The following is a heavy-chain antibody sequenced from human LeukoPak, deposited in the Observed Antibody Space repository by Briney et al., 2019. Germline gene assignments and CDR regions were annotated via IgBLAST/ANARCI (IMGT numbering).Heavy chain of an antibody. J-gene: IGHJ4*02. Sequence: GGSLRLSCAASGFTFSSYSMNWVRQAPGKGLEWVSSISSSSSYIYYADSVKGRFTISRDNAKNSLYLQMNSLRAEDTAVYYCARDGVRDGLYFDYWGQGTLVTVSS. CDR3: ARDGVRDGLYFDY. D-gene: IGHD5-24*01. V-gene: IGHV3-21*01. CDR2: ISSSSSYI. CDR1: GFTFSSYS.